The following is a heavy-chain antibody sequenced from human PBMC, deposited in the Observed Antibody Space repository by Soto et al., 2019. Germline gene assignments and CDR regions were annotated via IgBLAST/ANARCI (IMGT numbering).Heavy chain of an antibody. V-gene: IGHV3-7*01. J-gene: IGHJ3*02. CDR1: GFTFSSYW. CDR2: IKQDGSEK. Sequence: EVQLVESGGGLVQPGGSLRLSCAASGFTFSSYWMSWVRQAPGKGLEWVANIKQDGSEKYYVDSVKGRFTISRDNAKNSLYLQMNSLRAEDTAVYYCARDVVVPAADEDSDAFDIWGQGTMVTVSS. CDR3: ARDVVVPAADEDSDAFDI. D-gene: IGHD2-2*01.